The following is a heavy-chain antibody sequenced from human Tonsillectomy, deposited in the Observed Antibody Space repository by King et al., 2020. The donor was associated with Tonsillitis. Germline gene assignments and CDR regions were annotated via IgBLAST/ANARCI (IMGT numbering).Heavy chain of an antibody. V-gene: IGHV3-74*01. CDR2: INSDGSST. Sequence: VQLVESGGGLVQPGGSLRLSCAASGFTFSSYWMHWVRQAPGKGLVWVSRINSDGSSTSYADSVKGRFTISRDNAKNTLFLQMNSLSAEDTAVYYCARGGMVRGAPHAFDIWGQGTMVTVS. J-gene: IGHJ3*02. D-gene: IGHD3-10*01. CDR3: ARGGMVRGAPHAFDI. CDR1: GFTFSSYW.